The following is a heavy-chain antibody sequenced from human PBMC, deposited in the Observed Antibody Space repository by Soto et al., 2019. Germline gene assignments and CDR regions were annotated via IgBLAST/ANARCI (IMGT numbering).Heavy chain of an antibody. J-gene: IGHJ4*02. Sequence: PXVSLRLSCAASGFIFSSYPMSWVRHAPGRGLQWLSTISGSGDRAFYADSVRGRFTISRDSSKNTLYLQMNSLGAEDTAIYYCAKESWKNYFENWGQGTLVTVSS. D-gene: IGHD1-1*01. V-gene: IGHV3-23*01. CDR3: AKESWKNYFEN. CDR1: GFIFSSYP. CDR2: ISGSGDRA.